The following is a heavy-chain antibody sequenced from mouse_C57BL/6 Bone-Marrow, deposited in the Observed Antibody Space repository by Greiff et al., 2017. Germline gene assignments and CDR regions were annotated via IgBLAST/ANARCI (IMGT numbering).Heavy chain of an antibody. D-gene: IGHD1-1*01. Sequence: EVQRVESGGGLVKPGGSLKLSCAASGFTFSSYTMSWVRQTPEKRLEWVATISGGGGNTYYPDSVKGRFTISRDNAKNTLYLQMSSLRSEDTALYYCARRTTVVSYWYFDVWGTGTTVTVSS. CDR3: ARRTTVVSYWYFDV. CDR1: GFTFSSYT. CDR2: ISGGGGNT. V-gene: IGHV5-9*01. J-gene: IGHJ1*03.